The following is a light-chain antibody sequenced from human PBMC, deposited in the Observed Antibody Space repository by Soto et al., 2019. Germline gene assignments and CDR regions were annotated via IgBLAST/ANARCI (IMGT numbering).Light chain of an antibody. Sequence: AIQMTQSPSSLSASVGDRVTITCRASRDIGNDLGWYQQKPGKAPKHLIFAASNLQSGVPSRFSGGGSGTDFTLTISSLQADVFATYYCLQHFNFSWTFGQGTKVE. V-gene: IGKV1-6*01. CDR3: LQHFNFSWT. CDR1: RDIGND. CDR2: AAS. J-gene: IGKJ1*01.